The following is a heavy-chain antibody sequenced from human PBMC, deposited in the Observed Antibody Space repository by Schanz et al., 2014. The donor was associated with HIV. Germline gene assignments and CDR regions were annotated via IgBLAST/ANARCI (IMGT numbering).Heavy chain of an antibody. J-gene: IGHJ4*02. Sequence: VQLVESGGGVVQPGRSLRLSCVASGFTFSTYAMHWVRQAPGKGLEWVSSISFHSENKNYADSVKGRFTISRDDGRNSLYLQMSSLRGEDTAVYYCARQREYSSGWGYGGIYFDYWGQGTPVSVSS. CDR2: ISFHSENK. CDR3: ARQREYSSGWGYGGIYFDY. D-gene: IGHD6-19*01. CDR1: GFTFSTYA. V-gene: IGHV3-21*01.